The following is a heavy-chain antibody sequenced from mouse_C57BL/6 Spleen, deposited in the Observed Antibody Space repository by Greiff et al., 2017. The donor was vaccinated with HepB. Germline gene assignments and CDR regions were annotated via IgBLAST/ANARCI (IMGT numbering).Heavy chain of an antibody. J-gene: IGHJ2*01. Sequence: EVQLQESGAELVRPGASVKLSCTASGFNIKDDYMHWVKQRPEQGLEWIGWIDPENGDTEYASKFQGKATITADTSSNTAYLQLSSLTSEDTAVYYCTNYGSSYLDYWGQGTTLTVSS. CDR2: IDPENGDT. D-gene: IGHD1-1*01. V-gene: IGHV14-4*01. CDR1: GFNIKDDY. CDR3: TNYGSSYLDY.